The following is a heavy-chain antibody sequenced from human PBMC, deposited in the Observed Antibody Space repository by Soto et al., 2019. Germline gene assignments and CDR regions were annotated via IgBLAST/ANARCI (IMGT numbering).Heavy chain of an antibody. J-gene: IGHJ4*02. CDR1: GFTFSSYA. V-gene: IGHV3-23*01. CDR2: ISGSGGST. Sequence: LSLTCAASGFTFSSYAMSWVRQAPGKGLEWVSAISGSGGSTYYADSVKGRFTISRDNSKNTLYLQMNSLRAEDTAVYYCATVVTFGGVIPSDYWGQGTLVTVSS. D-gene: IGHD3-16*02. CDR3: ATVVTFGGVIPSDY.